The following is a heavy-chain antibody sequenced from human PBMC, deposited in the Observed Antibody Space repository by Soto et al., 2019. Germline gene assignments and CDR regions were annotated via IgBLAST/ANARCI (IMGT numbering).Heavy chain of an antibody. CDR1: GYTVTTHY. CDR2: INPGSGAA. Sequence: QVQLVQSGAEVKKPGASVKISCTASGYTVTTHYMHWVRQAPGRGLEWMGAINPGSGAAKYTQTFQGRVTMTRDTSTNTVYMEMSALRAEDTAVFYCVRGGEAGVAGSAAFDMWGQGTMVTVSS. D-gene: IGHD6-19*01. V-gene: IGHV1-46*01. CDR3: VRGGEAGVAGSAAFDM. J-gene: IGHJ3*02.